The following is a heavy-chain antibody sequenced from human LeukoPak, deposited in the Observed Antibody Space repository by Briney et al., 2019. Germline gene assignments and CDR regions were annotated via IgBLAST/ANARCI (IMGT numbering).Heavy chain of an antibody. Sequence: GESLKISCKASGYSFTTFWIGWVRQMPGKGLEWMELIYPGDSDTRYSPSFQGQVTMSADKSISTAYLQWSSLKASDTAIYYCARRERKQGTYYYYYGMDVWGQGTTVTVSS. CDR1: GYSFTTFW. CDR3: ARRERKQGTYYYYYGMDV. CDR2: IYPGDSDT. J-gene: IGHJ6*02. V-gene: IGHV5-51*01.